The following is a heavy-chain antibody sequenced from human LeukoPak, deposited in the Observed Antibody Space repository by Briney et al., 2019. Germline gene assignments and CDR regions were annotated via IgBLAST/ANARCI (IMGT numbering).Heavy chain of an antibody. CDR3: TRVFPLWYDY. CDR2: IRSKAYGGTT. V-gene: IGHV3-49*04. D-gene: IGHD5-18*01. Sequence: GGSLRLSCAASGFTFSSYAMHWVRQAPGKGLEWVGFIRSKAYGGTTEYAASVKGRFTISRDDSKSIAYLQMNSLKTEDTAVYYCTRVFPLWYDYWGQGTLVTVSS. J-gene: IGHJ4*02. CDR1: GFTFSSYA.